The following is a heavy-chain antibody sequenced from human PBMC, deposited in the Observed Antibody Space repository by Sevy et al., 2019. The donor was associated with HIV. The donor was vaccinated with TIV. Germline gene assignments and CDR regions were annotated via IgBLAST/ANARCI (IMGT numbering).Heavy chain of an antibody. Sequence: GGSLRLSCAASGFTFSSYWMHWVRQGPGKGLVWVSRINSDGSSTSYADFVKGRFTISRDSAKNTLYLRMHSLRAEDTAVYYCARGLGRSDTYFDNWGQGTLVTVSS. V-gene: IGHV3-74*01. CDR3: ARGLGRSDTYFDN. CDR2: INSDGSST. D-gene: IGHD7-27*01. J-gene: IGHJ4*02. CDR1: GFTFSSYW.